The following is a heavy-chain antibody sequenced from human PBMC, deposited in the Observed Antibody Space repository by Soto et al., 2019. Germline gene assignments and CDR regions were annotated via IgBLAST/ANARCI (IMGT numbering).Heavy chain of an antibody. CDR2: ISGSGGST. V-gene: IGHV3-23*01. D-gene: IGHD5-18*01. J-gene: IGHJ4*02. Sequence: LRLSCAASGXTFSSYAMSWVRQAPGKGLEWVSAISGSGGSTYYADSVKGRFTISRDNSKNTLYLQMNSLRAEDTAVYYCAKVLTAMVRYYFDYWGQGTLVTVSS. CDR1: GXTFSSYA. CDR3: AKVLTAMVRYYFDY.